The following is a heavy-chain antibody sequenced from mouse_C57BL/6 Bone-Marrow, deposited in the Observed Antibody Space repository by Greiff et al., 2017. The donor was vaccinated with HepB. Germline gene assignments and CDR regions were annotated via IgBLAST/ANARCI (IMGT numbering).Heavy chain of an antibody. Sequence: QVQLKQPGAELVKPGASVKLSCKASGYTFTSYWMHWVKQRPGQGLEWIGMIHPNSGSTNYNEKFKSKATLTVDKSSSTAYMQLSSLTSEDSAVYYCAREGDDYGFDYWGQGTTLTVSS. D-gene: IGHD2-4*01. CDR1: GYTFTSYW. CDR3: AREGDDYGFDY. V-gene: IGHV1-64*01. CDR2: IHPNSGST. J-gene: IGHJ2*01.